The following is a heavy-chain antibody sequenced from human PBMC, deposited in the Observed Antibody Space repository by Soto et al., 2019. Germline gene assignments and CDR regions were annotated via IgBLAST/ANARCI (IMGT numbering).Heavy chain of an antibody. CDR3: TRARFPNWFDP. V-gene: IGHV3-49*03. CDR1: GFTFGDYA. D-gene: IGHD3-16*01. J-gene: IGHJ5*02. Sequence: GGSLRLSCTASGFTFGDYAMSWFRQAPGKGLEWVGFIRSKAYGGTTEYAASVKGRFTISRDDSKSIAYLQMNSLKTEDTAVYYCTRARFPNWFDPGAREPWSPSPQ. CDR2: IRSKAYGGTT.